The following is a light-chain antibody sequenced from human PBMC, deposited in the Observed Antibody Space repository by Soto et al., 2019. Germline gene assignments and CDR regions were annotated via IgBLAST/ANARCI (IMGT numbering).Light chain of an antibody. CDR1: QNININY. V-gene: IGKV3-20*01. CDR2: GAY. J-gene: IGKJ4*01. Sequence: IFLTQCRFTLSWSPGERCTLSCRASQNININYLAWYQQKPGQAPRLLIYGAYIRATGIPDRFSVSGSGKELTPTINRMEPEDFEVYYRPQYGSSKLNFGGGKKVDIK. CDR3: PQYGSSKLN.